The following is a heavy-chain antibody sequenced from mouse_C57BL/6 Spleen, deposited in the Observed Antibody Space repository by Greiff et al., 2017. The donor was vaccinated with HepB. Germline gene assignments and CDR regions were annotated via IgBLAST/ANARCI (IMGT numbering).Heavy chain of an antibody. J-gene: IGHJ3*01. Sequence: EVKVIESGGGLVQPGGSLKLSCAASGIDFSRYWMSWVRRAPGKGLEWIGEINPDSSTINYAPSLKDKFIISRDNAKNTLYRQMSKVRSEDTALYYCARLYGSSSAWFAYWGQETLVTVSA. CDR3: ARLYGSSSAWFAY. D-gene: IGHD1-1*01. CDR1: GIDFSRYW. V-gene: IGHV4-1*01. CDR2: INPDSSTI.